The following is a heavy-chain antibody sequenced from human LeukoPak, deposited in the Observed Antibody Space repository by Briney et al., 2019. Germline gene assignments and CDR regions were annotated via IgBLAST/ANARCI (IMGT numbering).Heavy chain of an antibody. J-gene: IGHJ3*02. CDR1: GYSISSGYY. CDR2: IYHSGST. D-gene: IGHD5-18*01. CDR3: ATPMGTIRAGYSPIDAFDI. Sequence: SETLSLTCTVSGYSISSGYYWVWIRQPPGKGLEWIGSIYHSGSTYYNPSLKSRVTISVDTSKNQFSLKLSSVTAADTAVYYCATPMGTIRAGYSPIDAFDIWGQGTMVTVSS. V-gene: IGHV4-38-2*02.